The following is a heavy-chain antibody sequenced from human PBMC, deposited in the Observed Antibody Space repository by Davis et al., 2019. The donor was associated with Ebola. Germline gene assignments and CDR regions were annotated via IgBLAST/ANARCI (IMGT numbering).Heavy chain of an antibody. V-gene: IGHV3-30*02. Sequence: GESLKISCAASGFTFSSYGMHWVRQAPGKGLEWVAFIRYDGSNKYYADSVKGRFTISRDNSKNTLYLQMNSLRAEDTAVYYCARAPGYYYGMDVWGKGTTVTVSS. CDR1: GFTFSSYG. CDR3: ARAPGYYYGMDV. J-gene: IGHJ6*04. CDR2: IRYDGSNK.